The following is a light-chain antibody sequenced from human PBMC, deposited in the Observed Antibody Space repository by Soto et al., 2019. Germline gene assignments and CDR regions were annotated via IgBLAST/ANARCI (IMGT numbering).Light chain of an antibody. CDR3: SSYTTSSSYV. J-gene: IGLJ1*01. CDR1: SSDVGGYIY. CDR2: DVT. V-gene: IGLV2-14*01. Sequence: QSVLTQPASVSGSPGHSITISCTGTSSDVGGYIYVSWYQQHPGKAPKLMIYDVTSRPSGVSYRFSGSKSGNTASLTISGLQAEEEADYYCSSYTTSSSYVFGTGTKVTVL.